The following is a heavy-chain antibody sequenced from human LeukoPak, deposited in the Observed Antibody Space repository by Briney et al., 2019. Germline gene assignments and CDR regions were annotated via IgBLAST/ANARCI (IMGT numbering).Heavy chain of an antibody. CDR2: IGTAGDT. CDR1: GFTFSSYD. J-gene: IGHJ6*02. Sequence: GGSLRLSCAASGFTFSSYDMHWVRQATGKGLEWVSAIGTAGDTYYPGSVKGRFTISRENAKNSLYLQMNSLRAGDTAVYYCARDRFHYGSGGYVEGYYYGMDVWGQGTTVTVSS. CDR3: ARDRFHYGSGGYVEGYYYGMDV. D-gene: IGHD3-10*01. V-gene: IGHV3-13*01.